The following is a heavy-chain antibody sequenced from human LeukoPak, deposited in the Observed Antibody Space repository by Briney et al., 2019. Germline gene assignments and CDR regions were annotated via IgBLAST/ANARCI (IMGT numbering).Heavy chain of an antibody. CDR1: GFTFSSYG. Sequence: GGSLRLSCAASGFTFSSYGMHWVRQAPGKGLEWVAFIRYDGSNKYYADSVKGRFTISRDNSKNTLYLQMNSLRVEDTAVYYCAKDKHSSGWYGIDYWGQGTLVTVSS. V-gene: IGHV3-30*02. CDR3: AKDKHSSGWYGIDY. J-gene: IGHJ4*02. CDR2: IRYDGSNK. D-gene: IGHD6-19*01.